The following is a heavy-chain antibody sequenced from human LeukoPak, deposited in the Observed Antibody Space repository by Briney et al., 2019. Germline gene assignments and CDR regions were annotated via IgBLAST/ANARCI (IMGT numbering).Heavy chain of an antibody. CDR3: ARDSGRGSGSYSIDFDY. CDR1: GGSINSYY. CDR2: IYHSGST. D-gene: IGHD3-10*01. J-gene: IGHJ4*02. V-gene: IGHV4-59*12. Sequence: SETLSLTCTVSGGSINSYYWSWIRQPPGKEVEWIGYIYHSGSTYYNPSLKSRVTISVDRSKNQFSLKLSSVTAADTAVYYCARDSGRGSGSYSIDFDYWGQGTLVTVSS.